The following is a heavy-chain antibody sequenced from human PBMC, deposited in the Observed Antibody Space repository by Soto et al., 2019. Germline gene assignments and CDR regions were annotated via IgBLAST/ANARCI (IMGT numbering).Heavy chain of an antibody. CDR2: IDIGGNT. CDR1: GFSVTSNY. Sequence: EVQVVESGGGLVQPGGSLRLSCAASGFSVTSNYMNWVRQAPGKGLEWVSIIDIGGNTYYADSVKDRFTISRDNSRNPLYRHMDSLRAEDTAVYYCARGRGSTGYLGREHYFDHWGQGTLVTVSP. J-gene: IGHJ4*02. V-gene: IGHV3-66*01. CDR3: ARGRGSTGYLGREHYFDH. D-gene: IGHD2-2*01.